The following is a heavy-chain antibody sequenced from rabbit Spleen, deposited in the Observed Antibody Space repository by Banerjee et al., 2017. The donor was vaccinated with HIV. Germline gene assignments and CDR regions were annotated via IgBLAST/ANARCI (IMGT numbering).Heavy chain of an antibody. Sequence: EWIACINTATGKAVYATWAKGRFTISRTSSTTVTLRMTSLTAADRAAYFCARDGTGGSYFALWGQGTLVTVS. V-gene: IGHV1S40*01. CDR2: INTATGKA. D-gene: IGHD8-1*01. J-gene: IGHJ4*01. CDR3: ARDGTGGSYFAL.